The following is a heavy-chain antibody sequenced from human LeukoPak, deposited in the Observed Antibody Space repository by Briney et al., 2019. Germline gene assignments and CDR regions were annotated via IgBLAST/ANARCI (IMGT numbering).Heavy chain of an antibody. V-gene: IGHV3-48*02. CDR3: ARDPVFFDSTGYYPHFDY. D-gene: IGHD3-22*01. CDR2: ISSSSSTI. CDR1: GFTFSNYD. J-gene: IGHJ4*02. Sequence: PGRSLRLSCAASGFTFSNYDMNWVRQAPGKGLEWVSYISSSSSTIYYADSVKGRFTISRDNAKNSLYLQMNSLRDEDTAVYYCARDPVFFDSTGYYPHFDYWGQGTLVTVSS.